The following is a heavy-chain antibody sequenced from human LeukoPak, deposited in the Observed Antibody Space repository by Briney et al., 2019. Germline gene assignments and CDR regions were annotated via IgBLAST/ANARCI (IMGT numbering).Heavy chain of an antibody. Sequence: GGSLRLSCAASGFTFSNAWMSWVRQAPGKGLEWVGRIKSKTDGGTTDYAAPVKGRFTISRDDSKNTLYLQMNSLKTGDTAVYYCTTGITMVRGHYYYYGMDVWGQGTTVTVSS. CDR1: GFTFSNAW. CDR2: IKSKTDGGTT. CDR3: TTGITMVRGHYYYYGMDV. D-gene: IGHD3-10*01. V-gene: IGHV3-15*01. J-gene: IGHJ6*02.